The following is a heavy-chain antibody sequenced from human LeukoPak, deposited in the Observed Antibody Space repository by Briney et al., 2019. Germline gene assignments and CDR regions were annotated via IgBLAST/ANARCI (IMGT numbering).Heavy chain of an antibody. CDR3: ARYYYDSSGVRIFDY. CDR2: INAGNGNT. Sequence: ASVKVSCKASGYTFTSYAMHWVRQAPGQRLEWMGWINAGNGNTKYSQKFQGRVTITRDTSASTAYMELSSLRPEDTAVYYCARYYYDSSGVRIFDYWGQGTLVTVSS. CDR1: GYTFTSYA. J-gene: IGHJ4*02. V-gene: IGHV1-3*01. D-gene: IGHD3-22*01.